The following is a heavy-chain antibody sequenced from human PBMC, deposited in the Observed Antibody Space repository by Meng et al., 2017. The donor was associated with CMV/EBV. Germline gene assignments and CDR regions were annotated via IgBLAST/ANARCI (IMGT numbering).Heavy chain of an antibody. V-gene: IGHV3-74*01. Sequence: GESLKISCAASGFTFKRHWMHWVRQAPGKGPVCVARIKSDGTYRDYAGFVKGRFTISRDNAKDIVYLQMTSLRDDDSGVYHCVRDDHRYGLDYWGRGSLVTVSS. CDR1: GFTFKRHW. CDR3: VRDDHRYGLDY. CDR2: IKSDGTYR. J-gene: IGHJ4*02. D-gene: IGHD5-18*01.